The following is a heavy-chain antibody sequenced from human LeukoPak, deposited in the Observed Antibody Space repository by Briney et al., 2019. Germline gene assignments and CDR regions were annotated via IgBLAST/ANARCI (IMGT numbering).Heavy chain of an antibody. CDR2: IIPLFGTP. CDR3: ARDSRDYYGSGSYHTGLDY. D-gene: IGHD3-10*01. J-gene: IGHJ4*02. V-gene: IGHV1-69*06. Sequence: SVKVSCKASGGTFSSYTISWVRQAPGQGLEWMGGIIPLFGTPDYAQKFQDRLTITADKSTSTAYMELSSLRSEDTAVYYCARDSRDYYGSGSYHTGLDYWGQGTLVTVSS. CDR1: GGTFSSYT.